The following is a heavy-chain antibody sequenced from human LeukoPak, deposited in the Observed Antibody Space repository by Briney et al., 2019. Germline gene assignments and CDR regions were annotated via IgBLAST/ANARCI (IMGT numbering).Heavy chain of an antibody. J-gene: IGHJ4*02. Sequence: GASVKVSCKASGYTFTSYYMHWVRQAPGQGLEWMGWMYPDSGGTNYAQKFQGRVTMTRDTSISTAYMELSRLRSDDTAVYFCARFSGTANFDYWGQGTLVTVSS. D-gene: IGHD1-1*01. CDR2: MYPDSGGT. CDR3: ARFSGTANFDY. V-gene: IGHV1-2*02. CDR1: GYTFTSYY.